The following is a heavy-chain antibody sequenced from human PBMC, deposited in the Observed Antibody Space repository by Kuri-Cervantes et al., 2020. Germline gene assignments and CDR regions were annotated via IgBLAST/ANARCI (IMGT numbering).Heavy chain of an antibody. D-gene: IGHD5-18*01. J-gene: IGHJ5*02. CDR3: ARHRIQLWNRENWFDP. V-gene: IGHV4-39*01. CDR1: GGSISSSSYY. Sequence: SETLSLTCTVSGGSISSSSYYWGWIRQPPGKGLEWIGSIYYSGSTYYNPSLKSRVTISVDTSKNQFSLKLSSVTAADTAVYYCARHRIQLWNRENWFDPWGQGTLVTVSS. CDR2: IYYSGST.